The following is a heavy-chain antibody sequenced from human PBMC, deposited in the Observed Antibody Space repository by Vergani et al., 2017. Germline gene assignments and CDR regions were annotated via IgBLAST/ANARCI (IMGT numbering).Heavy chain of an antibody. CDR1: GLTSAGYA. CDR2: ISWNSNSI. CDR3: AKDLGTSSGGGWFDP. V-gene: IGHV3-9*02. D-gene: IGHD6-6*01. Sequence: EVKLEESGGGLVLPGRSLRLSCVASGLTSAGYAMHWVRQAPGKGLEWGSGISWNSNSIGYADSVKGRFTISRDNAKNSLYLQMNSLRAEDTALYYCAKDLGTSSGGGWFDPWGQGTLVTVSS. J-gene: IGHJ5*02.